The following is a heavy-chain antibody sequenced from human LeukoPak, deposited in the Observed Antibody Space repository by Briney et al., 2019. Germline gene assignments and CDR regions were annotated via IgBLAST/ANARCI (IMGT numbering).Heavy chain of an antibody. J-gene: IGHJ6*03. CDR1: GCTFSSYA. V-gene: IGHV1-69*05. CDR3: ARGYCSSTSCYSIPPLYYMDV. CDR2: IIPIFGTA. D-gene: IGHD2-2*01. Sequence: GSSVKVSCKASGCTFSSYAISWVRQAPAQGLEWMGGIIPIFGTANYAQKFQGRVTITTDESTSAAYMELSSLRSEDTAVYYCARGYCSSTSCYSIPPLYYMDVWGKGTTVTVSS.